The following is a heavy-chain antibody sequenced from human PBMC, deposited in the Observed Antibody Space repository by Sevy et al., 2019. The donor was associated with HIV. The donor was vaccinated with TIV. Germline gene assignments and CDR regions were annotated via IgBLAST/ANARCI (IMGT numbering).Heavy chain of an antibody. V-gene: IGHV3-30*03. Sequence: GGSLRLSCTASGFTFTTHGMHWVRQAPGKGLEWVAVISYHGRNNFYGSSVEGRFTISRDNSKKTLYLQMNSLTTEDTAVYYCARDFTGYNGMDVWGQGTMVTVSS. CDR1: GFTFTTHG. CDR2: ISYHGRNN. D-gene: IGHD3-9*01. CDR3: ARDFTGYNGMDV. J-gene: IGHJ6*02.